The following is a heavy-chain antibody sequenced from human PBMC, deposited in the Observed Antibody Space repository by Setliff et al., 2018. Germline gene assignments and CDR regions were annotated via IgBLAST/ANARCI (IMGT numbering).Heavy chain of an antibody. D-gene: IGHD3-10*01. CDR2: TYSDGRT. V-gene: IGHV3-53*01. Sequence: PGGSLRLSCEVSGFSVTNNEMSWVRQAPGKGLEWVSVTYSDGRTNYADSVKGRFTISRDNSKNTIDLQMNSLRAEDTAVYYCAKTQFGSGSYFYDYWGQGTLVTVSS. CDR3: AKTQFGSGSYFYDY. J-gene: IGHJ4*02. CDR1: GFSVTNNE.